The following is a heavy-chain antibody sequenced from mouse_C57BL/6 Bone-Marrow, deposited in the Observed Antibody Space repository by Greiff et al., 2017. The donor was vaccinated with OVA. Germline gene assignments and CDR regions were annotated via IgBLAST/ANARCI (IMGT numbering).Heavy chain of an antibody. CDR2: IDPANGNT. Sequence: EVQLQQSVAELVRPGASVKLSCTASGFNIKNTYMHWVKQRPEQGLEWIGRIDPANGNTKYAPKFQGKATITADTSSNTAFLHLSILTSKDTAIDYCARECYYGSSPFDYWGQGTTLTVSS. CDR3: ARECYYGSSPFDY. CDR1: GFNIKNTY. D-gene: IGHD1-1*01. J-gene: IGHJ2*01. V-gene: IGHV14-3*01.